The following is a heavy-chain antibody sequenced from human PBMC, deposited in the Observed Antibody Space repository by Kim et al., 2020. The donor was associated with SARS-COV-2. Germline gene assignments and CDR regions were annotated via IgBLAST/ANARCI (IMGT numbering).Heavy chain of an antibody. V-gene: IGHV4-59*01. D-gene: IGHD4-17*01. CDR1: GGPISSYY. Sequence: LSLTCTVSGGPISSYYWSWIRQPPGKGLEWIGYIYYSGSTNYNPSLKSRVTISVDTSKNQFSLKLSSVTAADTAVYYCASSYDYGDSKFDYWGQGTLV. J-gene: IGHJ4*02. CDR3: ASSYDYGDSKFDY. CDR2: IYYSGST.